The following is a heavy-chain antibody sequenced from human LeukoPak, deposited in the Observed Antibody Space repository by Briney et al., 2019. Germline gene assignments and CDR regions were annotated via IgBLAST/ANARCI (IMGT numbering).Heavy chain of an antibody. J-gene: IGHJ3*02. CDR1: GFTFSDRD. V-gene: IGHV3-74*03. CDR2: INSDGTGT. Sequence: HPGGSLRLSCAASGFTFSDRDMDWVRQAPGKGPVWVSRINSDGTGTMYADSVKGRFTISRDNAKNTLYLQMSSLRAEDTAVYYCAKHPAFDIWGQGTMVTVSS. CDR3: AKHPAFDI.